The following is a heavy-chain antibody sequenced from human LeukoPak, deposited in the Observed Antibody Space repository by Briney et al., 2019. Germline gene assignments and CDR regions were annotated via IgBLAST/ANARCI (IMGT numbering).Heavy chain of an antibody. CDR2: ISGDGSGT. D-gene: IGHD3-10*01. CDR1: GFTFSTHW. Sequence: PGGSLRLSGAASGFTFSTHWMYWVRQAPGKELVWVSRISGDGSGTSYADSVKGRFTISRDNAKDTLYLQMTSLRVEDTAVYSCASLLTPYHGSGGGGMDVWGQGTTVTVSS. CDR3: ASLLTPYHGSGGGGMDV. J-gene: IGHJ6*02. V-gene: IGHV3-74*01.